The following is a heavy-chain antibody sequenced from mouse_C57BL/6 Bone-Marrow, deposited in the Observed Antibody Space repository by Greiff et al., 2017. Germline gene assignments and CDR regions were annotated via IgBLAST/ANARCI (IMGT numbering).Heavy chain of an antibody. CDR2: IDPETGGT. Sequence: VQVVESGAELVRPGASVTLSCKASGYTFTDYEMHWVKQTPVHGLEWIGAIDPETGGTAYNQKFKGKAILTADKSSSTAYMELRSLTSEDSAVYYCTRSMHYFDYWGQGTTLTVSS. CDR1: GYTFTDYE. V-gene: IGHV1-15*01. J-gene: IGHJ2*01. CDR3: TRSMHYFDY. D-gene: IGHD2-3*01.